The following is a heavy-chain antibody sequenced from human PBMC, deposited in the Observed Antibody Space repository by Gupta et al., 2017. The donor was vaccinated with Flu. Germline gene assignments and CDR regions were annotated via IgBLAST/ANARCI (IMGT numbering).Heavy chain of an antibody. D-gene: IGHD2-15*01. CDR2: IQNSGST. Sequence: SWTRQRPGKGMEWIGHIQNSGSTYYNPSLKSRVTISADTSKKQFFLKRSSVTAADTEMYNCASGDCSEGSCDEGGHNWFDPWGQGNRVTVSS. V-gene: IGHV4-31*02. J-gene: IGHJ5*02. CDR3: ASGDCSEGSCDEGGHNWFDP.